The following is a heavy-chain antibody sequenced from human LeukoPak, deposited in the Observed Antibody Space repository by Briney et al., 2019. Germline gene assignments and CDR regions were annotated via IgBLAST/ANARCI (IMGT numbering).Heavy chain of an antibody. CDR3: ARHGYCSSTSCYGNWFDP. CDR2: IYYSGST. Sequence: PSETLSLTCAVSGYSISSGYYWGWIRQPPGKGLEWIGSIYYSGSTYYNPSLKSRVTISVDTSKNQFSLKLSSVTAADTAVYYCARHGYCSSTSCYGNWFDPWGQGTLVTVSS. V-gene: IGHV4-38-2*01. J-gene: IGHJ5*02. CDR1: GYSISSGYY. D-gene: IGHD2-2*03.